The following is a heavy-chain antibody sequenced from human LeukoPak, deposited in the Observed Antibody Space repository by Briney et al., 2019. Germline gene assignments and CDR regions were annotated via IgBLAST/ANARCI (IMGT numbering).Heavy chain of an antibody. CDR2: ISWNSGSI. CDR1: GFTFDDYA. D-gene: IGHD6-19*01. V-gene: IGHV3-9*01. Sequence: GGSLRLSCAASGFTFDDYAMHWVRQAPGKGLEWVSGISWNSGSIGYADSVKGRFTISRDNAKNSLYLQMNSLRAEDTALYYCAKGGFAVASPKFDYWGQGTLVTVSS. J-gene: IGHJ4*02. CDR3: AKGGFAVASPKFDY.